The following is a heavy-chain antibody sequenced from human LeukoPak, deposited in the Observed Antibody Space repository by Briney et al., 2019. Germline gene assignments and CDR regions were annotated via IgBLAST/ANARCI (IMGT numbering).Heavy chain of an antibody. Sequence: GGSLKLSCAASGFTFSNYWMTWVRQAPGKGLEWVANIKHDGSEDYYLDSVKGRFTISRDNAKSSMWLQMNSLRDEDTAVYYCAKDIGSYYDYWGQGILVTVSS. D-gene: IGHD3-10*01. J-gene: IGHJ4*02. V-gene: IGHV3-7*01. CDR2: IKHDGSED. CDR1: GFTFSNYW. CDR3: AKDIGSYYDY.